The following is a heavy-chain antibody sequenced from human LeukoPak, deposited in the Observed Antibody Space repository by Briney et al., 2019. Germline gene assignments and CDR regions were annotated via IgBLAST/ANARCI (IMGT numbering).Heavy chain of an antibody. CDR1: GYRFSSSW. J-gene: IGHJ4*02. Sequence: RGESLKISCKGSGYRFSSSWIGWVRQMPGKGLEWMGIIYPGDSDTRYSPSFQGQVTISADKSTSTAYLQWSSLKASDTAMYYCVRHGGSGNYYYFDYWGQGTLVTVSS. CDR3: VRHGGSGNYYYFDY. V-gene: IGHV5-51*01. D-gene: IGHD3-10*01. CDR2: IYPGDSDT.